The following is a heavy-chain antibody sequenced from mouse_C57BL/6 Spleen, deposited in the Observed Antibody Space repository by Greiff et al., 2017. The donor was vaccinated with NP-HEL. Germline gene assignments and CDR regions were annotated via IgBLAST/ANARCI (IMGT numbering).Heavy chain of an antibody. J-gene: IGHJ2*01. V-gene: IGHV1-59*01. CDR1: GYTFTSYW. Sequence: QVQLQQPGAELVRPGTSVKLSCKASGYTFTSYWMHWVKQRPGQGLEWIGVIDPSDSYTNYNQKFKGKATLTVDTSSSTASMQLSSLTSEDSAVYYCARSRMTTVVAKDFDYWGQGTTLTGSS. D-gene: IGHD1-1*01. CDR2: IDPSDSYT. CDR3: ARSRMTTVVAKDFDY.